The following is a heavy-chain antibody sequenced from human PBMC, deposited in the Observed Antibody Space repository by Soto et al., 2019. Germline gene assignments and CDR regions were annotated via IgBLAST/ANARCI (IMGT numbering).Heavy chain of an antibody. V-gene: IGHV3-23*01. J-gene: IGHJ6*03. CDR2: ISGIGGST. CDR1: GFTFSSYA. D-gene: IGHD3-3*01. Sequence: EVQLLESGGGLVQPGGSLRLSCAASGFTFSSYAMSWVRQAPGKGLEWVSAISGIGGSTYYADSVKGLFTISRDNSKNTLYLQMNSLRAEDTAVYYCAKGGHYDFWSGYYAYYYYYYMDVWGKGTTVTVSS. CDR3: AKGGHYDFWSGYYAYYYYYYMDV.